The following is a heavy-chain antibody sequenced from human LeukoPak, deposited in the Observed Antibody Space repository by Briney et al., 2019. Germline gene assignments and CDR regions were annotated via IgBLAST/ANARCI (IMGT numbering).Heavy chain of an antibody. Sequence: GGSLRLSCAASGFTFDDYGLSWVRQGPGKGLEWVSSINWNGGDIGYADSMKGRFTISRDNAKNSLYLQMNGLRAEDTALYYCAKDMEYYDILTGSSGFDYWSQGTLVTVSS. D-gene: IGHD3-9*01. J-gene: IGHJ4*02. V-gene: IGHV3-20*04. CDR1: GFTFDDYG. CDR2: INWNGGDI. CDR3: AKDMEYYDILTGSSGFDY.